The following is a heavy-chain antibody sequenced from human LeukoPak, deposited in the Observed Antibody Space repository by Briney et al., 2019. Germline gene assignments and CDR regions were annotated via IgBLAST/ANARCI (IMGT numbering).Heavy chain of an antibody. D-gene: IGHD3-10*01. CDR3: ASGHNYYGSGSYYEKRNNWFDP. CDR2: INHSGST. Sequence: SETLSLTCAVYGGSFSGYYWSWIRQPPGKGLEWFGEINHSGSTNYNPSLKSRVTISVDTSKNQFSLKLSSVTAADTAVYYCASGHNYYGSGSYYEKRNNWFDPWGQGTLVTVSS. J-gene: IGHJ5*02. CDR1: GGSFSGYY. V-gene: IGHV4-34*01.